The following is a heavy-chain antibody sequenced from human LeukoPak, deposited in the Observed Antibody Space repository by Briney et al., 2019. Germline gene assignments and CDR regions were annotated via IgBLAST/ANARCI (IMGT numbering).Heavy chain of an antibody. CDR2: ISYDGSNK. Sequence: GGSLRLSCAASGFTFSSYAMHWVRQAPGKGLEWVAVISYDGSNKYYADSVKGRFTISRDNSKNTLYLQMNSLRAEDTAVYYCALIVASVVDYGMDVWGQGTTVTVSS. D-gene: IGHD5-12*01. J-gene: IGHJ6*02. V-gene: IGHV3-30-3*01. CDR1: GFTFSSYA. CDR3: ALIVASVVDYGMDV.